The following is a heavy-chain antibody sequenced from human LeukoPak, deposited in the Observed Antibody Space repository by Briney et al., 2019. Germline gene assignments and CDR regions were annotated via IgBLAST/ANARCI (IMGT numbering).Heavy chain of an antibody. CDR1: GFTFSGSA. J-gene: IGHJ4*02. CDR2: IRSKANSYAT. Sequence: GGSLRLSCAASGFTFSGSAMHWVRQASGKGLEWVGRIRSKANSYATAYAASVKGRFTISRDDSKNTAYLQMNSLKTEDTAVYYCVPATVTTSSLRLNYWGQGTLVTVSS. D-gene: IGHD4-17*01. CDR3: VPATVTTSSLRLNY. V-gene: IGHV3-73*01.